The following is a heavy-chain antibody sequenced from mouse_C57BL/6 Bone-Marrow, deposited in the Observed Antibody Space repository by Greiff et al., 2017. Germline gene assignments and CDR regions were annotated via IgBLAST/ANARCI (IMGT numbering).Heavy chain of an antibody. CDR3: ARDRFYYYGSSFYAMDY. CDR1: GYTFTDYY. CDR2: IYPGSGNT. D-gene: IGHD1-1*01. Sequence: QVQLQQSGAELVRPGASVKLSCKASGYTFTDYYINWVKQRPGQGLEWIARIYPGSGNTYYNEKFKGKATLTAEKSSSTAYMQLSSLTSEDSAVYFCARDRFYYYGSSFYAMDYWGQGTSVTVSS. V-gene: IGHV1-76*01. J-gene: IGHJ4*01.